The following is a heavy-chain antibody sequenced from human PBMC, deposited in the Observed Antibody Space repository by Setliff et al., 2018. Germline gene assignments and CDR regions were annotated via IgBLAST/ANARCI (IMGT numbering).Heavy chain of an antibody. CDR1: GYTFSGYY. D-gene: IGHD6-13*01. Sequence: GASVKVSCKASGYTFSGYYMHWVRPAPGHGIEWMGRINPNRGGTNYAQKFQGRVTMTSHSSISTAYMELSGLRSDDTAVYFCARDQGHGITAAGPDFWGQGTLVTVSS. J-gene: IGHJ4*02. CDR3: ARDQGHGITAAGPDF. CDR2: INPNRGGT. V-gene: IGHV1-2*06.